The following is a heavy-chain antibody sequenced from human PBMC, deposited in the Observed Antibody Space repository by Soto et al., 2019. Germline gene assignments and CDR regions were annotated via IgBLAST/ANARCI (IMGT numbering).Heavy chain of an antibody. D-gene: IGHD6-6*01. CDR1: ELPLSGYY. CDR2: ISPASTYN. V-gene: IGHV3-11*06. J-gene: IGHJ5*01. CDR3: AREVGVAARPGSLQLDT. Sequence: GGSLSLCFAACELPLSGYYLTWIRPATGEWLEWVSVISPASTYNHYADSVKGLFTISRDTTKNSFSMQMTSLKAEDTAVYFCAREVGVAARPGSLQLDTCGHGDLVTVSS.